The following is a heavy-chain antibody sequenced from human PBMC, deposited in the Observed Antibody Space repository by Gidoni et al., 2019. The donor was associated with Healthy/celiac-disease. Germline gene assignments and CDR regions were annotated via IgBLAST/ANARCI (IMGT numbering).Heavy chain of an antibody. D-gene: IGHD2-21*01. CDR2: IIPSCGTA. Sequence: QVQLVQSGAEVKTPGSSVKVSCPASGGPFSSYAISWVRQAPGQGLEWMGGIIPSCGTANYAQKFQGRGTITADESTSTAYMELSSLRSEDTAGYYWARDAAYCGGDCHNWFDPWGQGTLVTVSS. CDR3: ARDAAYCGGDCHNWFDP. V-gene: IGHV1-69*01. CDR1: GGPFSSYA. J-gene: IGHJ5*02.